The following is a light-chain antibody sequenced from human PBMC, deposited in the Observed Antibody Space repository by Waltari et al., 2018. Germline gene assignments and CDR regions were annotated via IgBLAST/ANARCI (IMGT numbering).Light chain of an antibody. CDR1: SGDVGGYPY. CDR2: EVN. V-gene: IGLV2-8*01. CDR3: SSYSDSNNLV. J-gene: IGLJ2*01. Sequence: QSALTQPPSASGSPGQSVTISCTGTSGDVGGYPYVSWYQQHPGRAPTLIIYEVNKRPSGVPGRFSGSKSGNTASLTVSGPQAEDEAEYYCSSYSDSNNLVFGGGTKLTVL.